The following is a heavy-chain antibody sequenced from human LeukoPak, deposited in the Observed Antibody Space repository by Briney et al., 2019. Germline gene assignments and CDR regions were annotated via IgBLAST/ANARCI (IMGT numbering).Heavy chain of an antibody. D-gene: IGHD2-8*01. CDR2: ISHDGNDE. V-gene: IGHV3-33*01. CDR3: ARDHLFMYRKRASYYFYGMDI. J-gene: IGHJ6*02. Sequence: GGSLRLSCLASGFTFNSHGMHWVRQAPGKGLEWVALISHDGNDEFYGDPVKGRFTISRDNVKNILYLQMSSLRAEDTAVYYCARDHLFMYRKRASYYFYGMDIWGRGTTVTISS. CDR1: GFTFNSHG.